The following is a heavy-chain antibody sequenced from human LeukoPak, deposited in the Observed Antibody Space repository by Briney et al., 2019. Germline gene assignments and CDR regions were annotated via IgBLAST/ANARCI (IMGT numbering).Heavy chain of an antibody. J-gene: IGHJ4*02. V-gene: IGHV4-34*01. CDR1: GGSISSYY. D-gene: IGHD3-3*01. CDR3: AKIHYDFWSGYPAY. Sequence: PSETLSLTCTVSGGSISSYYWSWIRQPPGKGLEWIGEINHSGSTNYNPSLKSRVTISVDTSKNQFSLKLSSVTAADTAVYYCAKIHYDFWSGYPAYWGQGTLVTVSS. CDR2: INHSGST.